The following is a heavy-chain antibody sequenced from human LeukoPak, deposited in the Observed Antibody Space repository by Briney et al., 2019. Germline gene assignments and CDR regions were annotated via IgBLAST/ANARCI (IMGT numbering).Heavy chain of an antibody. CDR2: IYYSGST. Sequence: PSETLSLTCTVSGGSISSSSYYWGWIRQPPGKGLEWIGSIYYSGSTYYNPSLKSRVTISVDTSKNQFSLKLSSVTAADTAVYYCARVTNGEHYYMDVWGKGTTVTVSS. V-gene: IGHV4-39*07. CDR1: GGSISSSSYY. D-gene: IGHD2-8*01. CDR3: ARVTNGEHYYMDV. J-gene: IGHJ6*03.